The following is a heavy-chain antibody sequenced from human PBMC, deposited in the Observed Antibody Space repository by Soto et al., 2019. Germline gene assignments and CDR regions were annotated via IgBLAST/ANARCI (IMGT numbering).Heavy chain of an antibody. V-gene: IGHV4-39*01. Sequence: QLQLQESGPGLVKPSETLSLTCTVSGGSIISSSYDWGGIRHPPGKGLEWIGSIYYCWSTYYNPSLKSQVTISVDTSKNQFSLKLSSVTAADTAVYYCARQASRTMVRGPYYFDYWGQGTLVTVSS. CDR2: IYYCWST. D-gene: IGHD3-10*01. J-gene: IGHJ4*02. CDR3: ARQASRTMVRGPYYFDY. CDR1: GGSIISSSYD.